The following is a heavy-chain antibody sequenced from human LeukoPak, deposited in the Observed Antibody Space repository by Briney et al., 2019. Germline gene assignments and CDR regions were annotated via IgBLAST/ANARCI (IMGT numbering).Heavy chain of an antibody. D-gene: IGHD5-24*01. J-gene: IGHJ4*02. CDR2: TSSSGRTI. V-gene: IGHV3-48*03. Sequence: HPGGSLRLSCAASGFTFSSYEMNWVRQAPGKGLEWVSYTSSSGRTIYYADSVKGRFTISRDNAKNSLYLQMNSLRAEDTAVYYCARHRSKWLQSSFDYWGQGTLVTVSS. CDR1: GFTFSSYE. CDR3: ARHRSKWLQSSFDY.